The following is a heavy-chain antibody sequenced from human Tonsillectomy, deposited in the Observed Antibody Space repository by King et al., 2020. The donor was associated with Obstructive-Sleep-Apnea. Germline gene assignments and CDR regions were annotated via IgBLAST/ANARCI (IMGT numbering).Heavy chain of an antibody. D-gene: IGHD2-15*01. CDR1: GFTFSNAW. Sequence: VQLVESGGGLVKPGGSLRLSCAASGFTFSNAWMSWVRQAPGKGLEWVGRIKSKTDGGTTDYVATVKGRFTILRDDYKNTLYLQMNSLKTEDTAVYYCTTDRIVVVAAKAFDIWGQGTMVTVSS. CDR3: TTDRIVVVAAKAFDI. J-gene: IGHJ3*02. V-gene: IGHV3-15*01. CDR2: IKSKTDGGTT.